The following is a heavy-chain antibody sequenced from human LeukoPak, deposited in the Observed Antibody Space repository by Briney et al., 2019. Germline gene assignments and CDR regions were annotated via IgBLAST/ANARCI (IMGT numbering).Heavy chain of an antibody. J-gene: IGHJ3*02. V-gene: IGHV3-30*18. CDR1: GFTFSSCG. Sequence: GGSLRLSCAASGFTFSSCGMHWVRQAPGKGLEWVAVISYDGSNKYYADSVEGRFTISRDNSKNTLFLEMNSLRAEDTAVYYCAKALTSGWYLDAFNIWGQGTMVTVSS. CDR2: ISYDGSNK. D-gene: IGHD6-19*01. CDR3: AKALTSGWYLDAFNI.